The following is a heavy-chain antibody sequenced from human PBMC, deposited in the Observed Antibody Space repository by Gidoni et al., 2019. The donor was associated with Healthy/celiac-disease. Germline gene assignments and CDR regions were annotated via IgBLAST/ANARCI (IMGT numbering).Heavy chain of an antibody. Sequence: QVQLVESGGGVVQPGRSLRLSCAASGFTFSSYGMHWVRQAPGKGLEWVAVIWYDGSNKYYADSVKGRFTISRDNSKNTLYLQMNSLRAEDTAVYYCARRYYDILTGYYDWFDPWGQGTLVTVSS. CDR1: GFTFSSYG. D-gene: IGHD3-9*01. V-gene: IGHV3-33*01. CDR2: IWYDGSNK. J-gene: IGHJ5*02. CDR3: ARRYYDILTGYYDWFDP.